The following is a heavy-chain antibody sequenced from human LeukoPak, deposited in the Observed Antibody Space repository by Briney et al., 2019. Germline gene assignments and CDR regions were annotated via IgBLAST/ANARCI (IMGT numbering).Heavy chain of an antibody. CDR1: GGSISSYY. CDR2: IYYSGST. J-gene: IGHJ4*02. D-gene: IGHD4/OR15-4a*01. Sequence: PSETLSLTCTVSGGSISSYYWSWIRQPPGKGLEWIGYIYYSGSTSYNPSLKSRVTISVDTSKNQFSLKLSSVTAADTAVYYCARFDYGGNYFDYWGQGTLVTVSS. V-gene: IGHV4-59*01. CDR3: ARFDYGGNYFDY.